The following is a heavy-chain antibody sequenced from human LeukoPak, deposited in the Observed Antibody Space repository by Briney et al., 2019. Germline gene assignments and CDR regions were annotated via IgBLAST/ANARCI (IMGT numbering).Heavy chain of an antibody. Sequence: GASVKVSCKASGYIFTSYAMNWVRQAPGQGLEWMGWINTNTGNPTYAQGFTGRFVFSLDTSVSTAYLQISSLKAEDTAVYYCAREHWPYYDILTGYYGFDPWGQGTLVTVSS. D-gene: IGHD3-9*01. J-gene: IGHJ5*02. CDR2: INTNTGNP. CDR1: GYIFTSYA. V-gene: IGHV7-4-1*02. CDR3: AREHWPYYDILTGYYGFDP.